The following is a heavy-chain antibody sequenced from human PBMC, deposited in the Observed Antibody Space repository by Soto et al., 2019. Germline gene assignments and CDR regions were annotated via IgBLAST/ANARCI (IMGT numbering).Heavy chain of an antibody. CDR3: VNSRDSSPSDK. CDR2: IYWNDDK. CDR1: GFSLSTFGMG. V-gene: IGHV2-5*01. J-gene: IGHJ4*02. Sequence: QITLKESGPTLVKPTQTLTLTCTFSGFSLSTFGMGVGWIRQPPGKAMEWLALIYWNDDKRYSPSLKSRLTIPKDTSNNLVVLKMTNMDPVDTATYYCVNSRDSSPSDKWGQGTLVTVSS. D-gene: IGHD2-21*02.